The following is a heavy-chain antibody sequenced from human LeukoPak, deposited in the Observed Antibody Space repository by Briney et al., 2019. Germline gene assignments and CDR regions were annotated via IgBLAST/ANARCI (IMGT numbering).Heavy chain of an antibody. CDR1: GFTFSSYS. CDR3: ARVSLERLDY. J-gene: IGHJ4*02. D-gene: IGHD1-1*01. Sequence: PGGSLRLSCAASGFTFSSYSMTWVRQAPGKGLEWVSYISSSSSTIYYADSVKGRFAISRDNAKNSLYLQMNSLRAEDTAVYYCARVSLERLDYWGQGTLVTVSS. V-gene: IGHV3-48*04. CDR2: ISSSSSTI.